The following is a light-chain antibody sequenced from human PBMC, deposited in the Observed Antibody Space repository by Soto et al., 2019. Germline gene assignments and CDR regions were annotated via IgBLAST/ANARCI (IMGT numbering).Light chain of an antibody. V-gene: IGKV1-39*01. CDR1: QSISNY. J-gene: IGKJ1*01. CDR2: AAS. Sequence: DIQMTQSPSSLSASVGDRVTITCRASQSISNYLNWYQQKPGKAPKLLMYAASSLQSGVPSWFSGSGSGTDFTLTISSLQPEDFATYYCQQSYSTPRTFGQGTKVEI. CDR3: QQSYSTPRT.